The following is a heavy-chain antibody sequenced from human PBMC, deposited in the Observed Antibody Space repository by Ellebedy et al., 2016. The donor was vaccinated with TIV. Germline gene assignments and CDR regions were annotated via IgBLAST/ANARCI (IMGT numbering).Heavy chain of an antibody. CDR2: IYYSGST. V-gene: IGHV4-39*07. Sequence: SETLSLTXTVSGGSISSSSYYWGWIRQPPGKGLEWIGSIYYSGSTYYNPSLKSRVTMSVDTSKNQFSLKLSSVTAADTAVYYCAREGLSVLPHRAIWSGYPRNDYYYYGMDVWGQGTTVTVSS. CDR3: AREGLSVLPHRAIWSGYPRNDYYYYGMDV. CDR1: GGSISSSSYY. D-gene: IGHD3-3*01. J-gene: IGHJ6*02.